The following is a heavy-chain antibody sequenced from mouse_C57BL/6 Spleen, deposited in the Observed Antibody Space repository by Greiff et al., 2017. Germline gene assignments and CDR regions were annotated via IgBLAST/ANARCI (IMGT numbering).Heavy chain of an antibody. CDR1: GFTFSDYG. Sequence: EVQLVESGGGLVKPGGSLKLSCAASGFTFSDYGMHWVRQAPEKGLEWVAYISSGSSTIYYADTVKGRFTISRDNAKNTLFLQMTSVRSEDTAMYYCARTEDYFDYWGQGTTLTVSS. V-gene: IGHV5-17*01. CDR3: ARTEDYFDY. CDR2: ISSGSSTI. J-gene: IGHJ2*01.